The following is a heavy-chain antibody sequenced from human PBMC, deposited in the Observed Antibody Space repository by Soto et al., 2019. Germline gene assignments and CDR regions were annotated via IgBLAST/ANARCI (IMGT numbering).Heavy chain of an antibody. CDR2: INAGNGNT. J-gene: IGHJ4*02. V-gene: IGHV1-3*05. Sequence: QVQLVQSGAEEKKPGASVKVSCKASGYTFTSYAMHWVRQAPGQRLEWMGWINAGNGNTKYSQKFQGRVTITRDTSASTAYMDLSSLRSEDTAAYYCARGSGYYYWDDYWGQGTLVTVSS. CDR1: GYTFTSYA. D-gene: IGHD3-22*01. CDR3: ARGSGYYYWDDY.